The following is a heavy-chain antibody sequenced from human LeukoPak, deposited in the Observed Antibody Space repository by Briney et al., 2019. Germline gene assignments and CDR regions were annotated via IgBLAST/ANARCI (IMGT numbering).Heavy chain of an antibody. D-gene: IGHD6-19*01. CDR3: AKSGEQWLVLWGYFDY. CDR1: GFTFSSYG. Sequence: GRSLRLSCAASGFTFSSYGMHWVRQAPGKGLEWVAVISYDGSNKYYADSVKGRFTISRDNSKNTLYLQMNSLRAEDTAVYYCAKSGEQWLVLWGYFDYWGQGTLVTVSS. CDR2: ISYDGSNK. J-gene: IGHJ4*02. V-gene: IGHV3-30*18.